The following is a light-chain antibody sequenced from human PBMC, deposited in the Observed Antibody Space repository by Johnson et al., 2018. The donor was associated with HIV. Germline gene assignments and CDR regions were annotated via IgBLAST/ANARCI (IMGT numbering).Light chain of an antibody. CDR1: TSNIGDHS. CDR2: DND. V-gene: IGLV1-51*02. CDR3: ATWDASLSANV. Sequence: HSVLTQPPSVSAAPGRWVTVSCSGTTSNIGDHSVSWFQHLPGAAPKLLIYDNDRRPSGVPDRFSGSKSAASATLDITGLQSGDEGDYYCATWDASLSANVFGHGTKVTVL. J-gene: IGLJ1*01.